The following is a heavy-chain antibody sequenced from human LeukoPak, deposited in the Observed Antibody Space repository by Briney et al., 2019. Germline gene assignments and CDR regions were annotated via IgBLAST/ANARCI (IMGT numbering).Heavy chain of an antibody. V-gene: IGHV3-23*01. CDR2: ISGSGGST. Sequence: GGSLRLSCAASGFTFSSYAMSWVRQAPGKGLEWVSAISGSGGSTYYADSVKGRFTISRDNSKNTLYLQMNSLRAEDTAVYHCANGQWLADYYFDYWGQGTLVTVSS. D-gene: IGHD6-19*01. CDR1: GFTFSSYA. CDR3: ANGQWLADYYFDY. J-gene: IGHJ4*02.